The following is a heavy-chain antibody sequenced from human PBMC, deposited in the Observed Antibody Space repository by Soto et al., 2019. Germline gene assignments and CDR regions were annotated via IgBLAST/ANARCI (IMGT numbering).Heavy chain of an antibody. D-gene: IGHD5-12*01. CDR2: IHYSGST. Sequence: PSETLSLTCSVSGGSINSGHYYWGWIRQPPGKGLEWIGTIHYSGSTYYNPSLTSRVTMSGDTSKNQFSLRLNSVTAADTAVYYRARTSGNGSPRGYYYMDVWGKGTTVTVSS. CDR3: ARTSGNGSPRGYYYMDV. V-gene: IGHV4-39*01. CDR1: GGSINSGHYY. J-gene: IGHJ6*03.